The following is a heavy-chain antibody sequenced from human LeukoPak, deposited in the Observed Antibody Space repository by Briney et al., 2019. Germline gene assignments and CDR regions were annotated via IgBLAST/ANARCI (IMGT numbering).Heavy chain of an antibody. CDR1: GGTFSNFA. J-gene: IGHJ4*02. CDR3: ARGPLFYGSGVTYFDD. Sequence: SVKVSCKGSGGTFSNFAISWVRQAPGQGLEWMGGINPIFGTANYAQKFQGRVTIITGESTSTAYMELSSLISEDTAVYYCARGPLFYGSGVTYFDDWGQGTLVTFSS. CDR2: INPIFGTA. V-gene: IGHV1-69*05. D-gene: IGHD3-10*01.